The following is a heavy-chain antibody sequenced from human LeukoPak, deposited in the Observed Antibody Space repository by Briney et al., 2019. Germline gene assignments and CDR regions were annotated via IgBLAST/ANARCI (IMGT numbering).Heavy chain of an antibody. V-gene: IGHV4-31*03. CDR1: GGSISSGGYY. CDR3: ARPRGKRFDY. D-gene: IGHD6-25*01. J-gene: IGHJ4*02. CDR2: IYYSGST. Sequence: SETLSLTCTVSGGSISSGGYYWSWIRQHPGKGLEWIGYIYYSGSTYYNPSLKSRVTISVDTSKNQFSLKLSSVTAADTAVYYCARPRGKRFDYWGQGTLVTVSS.